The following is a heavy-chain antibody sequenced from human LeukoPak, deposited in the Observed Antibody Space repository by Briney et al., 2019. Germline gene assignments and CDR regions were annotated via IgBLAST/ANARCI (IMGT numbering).Heavy chain of an antibody. CDR1: GGTFSSYA. Sequence: SVKISCKASGGTFSSYAISWVRQAPGQGLEWMGGIIPIFGTANYAQKFQGRVTITADESTSTAYMELSSLRSEDTAVYYCARGLVVVDPGPYYFDYWGQGTLVTVSS. CDR2: IIPIFGTA. CDR3: ARGLVVVDPGPYYFDY. J-gene: IGHJ4*02. D-gene: IGHD3-22*01. V-gene: IGHV1-69*13.